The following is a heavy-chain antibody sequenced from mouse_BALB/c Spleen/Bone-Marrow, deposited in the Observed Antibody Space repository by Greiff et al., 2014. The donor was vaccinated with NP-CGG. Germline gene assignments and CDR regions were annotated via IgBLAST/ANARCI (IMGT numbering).Heavy chain of an antibody. Sequence: EVQLQQSGAELVKPGASVKLSCTASGFNIKDTYMHWVKQRPEQGLEWIRRIDPANGNTKYDPKFQGKATITADTSSNTAYLQLSSLTSEDTAVYYCASYYYGRAWFAYWGQGTLVTVSA. J-gene: IGHJ3*01. CDR2: IDPANGNT. CDR1: GFNIKDTY. V-gene: IGHV14-3*02. CDR3: ASYYYGRAWFAY. D-gene: IGHD1-1*01.